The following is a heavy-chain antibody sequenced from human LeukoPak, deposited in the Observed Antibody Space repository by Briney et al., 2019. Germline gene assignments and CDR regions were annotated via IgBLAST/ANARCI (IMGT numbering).Heavy chain of an antibody. Sequence: GESPKISCKGSGYSFTSYWIGWVRQMPGKGLEWMGIISPGDSDTRYSPSFQGQVTMSADKSISTAYLQWSSLKASDTAMYYCARDRFSPIWTFENRPDAFDIWGQGTMVTVSS. CDR2: ISPGDSDT. CDR3: ARDRFSPIWTFENRPDAFDI. V-gene: IGHV5-51*01. J-gene: IGHJ3*02. CDR1: GYSFTSYW. D-gene: IGHD1-1*01.